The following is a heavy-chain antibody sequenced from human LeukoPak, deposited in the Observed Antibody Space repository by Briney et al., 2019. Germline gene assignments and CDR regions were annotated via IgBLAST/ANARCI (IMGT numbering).Heavy chain of an antibody. Sequence: GGSLRLSCAASGFTSSSYEMNWVRQAPGKGLEWVSYISSSGSTIYYADSVKGRFTISRDNAKNSLYLQMNSLRAEDTAVYYCARDRESYGDYGSFWAFDIWGQGTMVTVSS. CDR1: GFTSSSYE. V-gene: IGHV3-48*03. CDR3: ARDRESYGDYGSFWAFDI. CDR2: ISSSGSTI. J-gene: IGHJ3*02. D-gene: IGHD4-17*01.